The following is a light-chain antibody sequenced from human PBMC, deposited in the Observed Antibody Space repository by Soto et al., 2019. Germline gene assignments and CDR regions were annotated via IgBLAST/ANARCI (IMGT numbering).Light chain of an antibody. V-gene: IGKV3D-15*01. CDR3: QHHNSYSEA. J-gene: IGKJ1*01. CDR2: DAS. CDR1: QSVSYY. Sequence: EIVMTQSPATLSVSPGERATLPCRASQSVSYYLAWYQQKPGQAPRLLISDASSRASGVPARFSGSGSGTDFTLTISSLQPDDFATYYCQHHNSYSEAFGQGTKVDIK.